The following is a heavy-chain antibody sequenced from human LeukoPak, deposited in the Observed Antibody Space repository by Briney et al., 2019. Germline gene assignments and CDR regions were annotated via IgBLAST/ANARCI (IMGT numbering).Heavy chain of an antibody. Sequence: PGESLTLSCATSGFTLNNYNTNCVRQAPGRALEWVSSIISSGTYTIYADSVKGPFIISRDNAKNSLYLQMNSLGPEDTAVYYSARYPYSGNDGNYYYYYMDVWGKGTTVTISS. V-gene: IGHV3-21*01. CDR1: GFTLNNYN. CDR2: IISSGTYT. CDR3: ARYPYSGNDGNYYYYYMDV. D-gene: IGHD1-26*01. J-gene: IGHJ6*03.